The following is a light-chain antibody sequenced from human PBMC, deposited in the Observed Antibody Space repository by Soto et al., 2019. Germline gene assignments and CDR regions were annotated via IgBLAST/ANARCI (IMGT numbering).Light chain of an antibody. CDR3: LQYTSYYT. CDR1: EKMTRY. J-gene: IGKJ2*01. CDR2: AAS. Sequence: IQLIQSPSSLSASVGDRVTITCRANEKMTRYLNWYQQKPGKAPKLLIYAASNLQSGVPSRFSGSGSGADFTLTISSLQADDFATYYCLQYTSYYTFGQGTKVDIK. V-gene: IGKV1-39*01.